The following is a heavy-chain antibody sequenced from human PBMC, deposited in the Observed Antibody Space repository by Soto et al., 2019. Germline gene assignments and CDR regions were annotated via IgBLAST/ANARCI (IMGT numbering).Heavy chain of an antibody. CDR3: AARRDYYDSSGYSFDY. D-gene: IGHD3-22*01. Sequence: SETLSLTCTVSGGSISSGDYYWSWIRQPPGKGLDWIGYIYYSGSTYYNLSLKSRVTVSVDTSKNQFSLKLSSVTAADTAVYYCAARRDYYDSSGYSFDYWGQGTLVTVSS. J-gene: IGHJ4*02. V-gene: IGHV4-30-4*01. CDR1: GGSISSGDYY. CDR2: IYYSGST.